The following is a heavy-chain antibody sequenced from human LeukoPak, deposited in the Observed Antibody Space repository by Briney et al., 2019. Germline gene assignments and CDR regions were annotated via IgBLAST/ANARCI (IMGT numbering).Heavy chain of an antibody. D-gene: IGHD5-18*01. J-gene: IGHJ4*02. Sequence: VGTLRLSCAASGFTFSSYGMSWVRQAPGKGLEWVSAISGSGGSTYYADSVKGRFTISRDNSKNTLYLQMNSLRAEDTAVYYCAKIGRDTAMVYFDYWGQGTLVTVSS. CDR3: AKIGRDTAMVYFDY. V-gene: IGHV3-23*01. CDR1: GFTFSSYG. CDR2: ISGSGGST.